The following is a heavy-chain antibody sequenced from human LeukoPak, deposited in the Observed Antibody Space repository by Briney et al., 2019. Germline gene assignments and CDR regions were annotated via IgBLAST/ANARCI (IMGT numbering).Heavy chain of an antibody. Sequence: SVKVSCKASGGTFSSYAISWVRQAPGRGLEWMGRIIPILGIANYAQKFQGRVTITADKSTSTAYMELSSLRSEDTAVYYCARISEIAAAGIDYWGQGTLVTVSS. CDR2: IIPILGIA. V-gene: IGHV1-69*04. CDR1: GGTFSSYA. J-gene: IGHJ4*02. CDR3: ARISEIAAAGIDY. D-gene: IGHD6-13*01.